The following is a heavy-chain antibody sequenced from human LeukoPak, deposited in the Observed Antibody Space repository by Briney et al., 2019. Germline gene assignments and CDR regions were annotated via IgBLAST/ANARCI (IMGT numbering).Heavy chain of an antibody. V-gene: IGHV3-48*01. D-gene: IGHD6-6*01. Sequence: GGSLRLSCAASGFTFNNYAMNWVRQAPGKGLEWVSHISRSGSSIFYADSVKGRFTIFRDNGQNSLYLQMSSLRAEDTAVYYCATESSRSSAYWGQGTPVTVSS. CDR2: ISRSGSSI. J-gene: IGHJ4*02. CDR1: GFTFNNYA. CDR3: ATESSRSSAY.